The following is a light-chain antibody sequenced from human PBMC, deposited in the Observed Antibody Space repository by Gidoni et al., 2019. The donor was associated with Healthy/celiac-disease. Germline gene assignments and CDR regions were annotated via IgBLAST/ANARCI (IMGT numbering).Light chain of an antibody. V-gene: IGKV1-5*03. Sequence: DIHLTQSPSTLSASVGDRVTITCLASPSINSWFAWYQQKPGKAPKLLIYKASSLDSGVPSRFSGSGSGTEFTLTISSLQPDDFATYYCQKYNSYSTFGQGTKVEIK. J-gene: IGKJ1*01. CDR3: QKYNSYST. CDR1: PSINSW. CDR2: KAS.